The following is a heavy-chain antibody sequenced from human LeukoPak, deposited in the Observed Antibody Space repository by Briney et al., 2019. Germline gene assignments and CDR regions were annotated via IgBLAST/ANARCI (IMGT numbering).Heavy chain of an antibody. V-gene: IGHV5-51*01. D-gene: IGHD6-6*01. CDR1: GYSFTSYW. CDR2: IYPGDSDT. J-gene: IGHJ5*02. CDR3: ARHSSSPNWFDP. Sequence: GESLHSSCKGSGYSFTSYWIGWVRQMPGKGLEWMGVIYPGDSDTRYSPSFQGQVTISADKSISTAYLQWSSLKASDTAMYYCARHSSSPNWFDPWGQGTLVTVSS.